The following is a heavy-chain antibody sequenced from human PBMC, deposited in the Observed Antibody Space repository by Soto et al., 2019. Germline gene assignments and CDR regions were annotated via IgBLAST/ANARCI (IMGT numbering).Heavy chain of an antibody. Sequence: QVQLVQSGAELKKTGSSVKVSCRASGDTFSSYAVNWVRQAPGRGLEWMGRIITVLGTTDFAQNFKGRVTITAEKSTKTVYMELSSLRSEDMAVYYCARRRYCGYDCYHKHYNGMDVWGPGTTVTVAS. CDR2: IITVLGTT. CDR1: GDTFSSYA. CDR3: ARRRYCGYDCYHKHYNGMDV. J-gene: IGHJ6*02. V-gene: IGHV1-69*08. D-gene: IGHD2-21*01.